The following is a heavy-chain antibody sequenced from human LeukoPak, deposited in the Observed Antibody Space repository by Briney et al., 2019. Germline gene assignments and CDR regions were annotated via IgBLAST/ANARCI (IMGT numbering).Heavy chain of an antibody. Sequence: ASVKVSRKASGYTFTSYGISWVRQAPGQGLEGMGWISAYNGNTNYAQKLQGRVTMTTATSTSTAYMALRSLRSDDTAVYYCARVFMVRGVIRKNDYWGQGTLVTVSA. J-gene: IGHJ4*02. CDR1: GYTFTSYG. CDR3: ARVFMVRGVIRKNDY. V-gene: IGHV1-18*01. CDR2: ISAYNGNT. D-gene: IGHD3-10*01.